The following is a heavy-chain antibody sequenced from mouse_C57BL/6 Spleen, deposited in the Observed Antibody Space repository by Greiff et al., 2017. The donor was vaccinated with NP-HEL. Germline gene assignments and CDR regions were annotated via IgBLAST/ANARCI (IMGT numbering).Heavy chain of an antibody. CDR2: IYPGDGDT. Sequence: QVQLQQSGAELVKPGASVKISCKASGYAFSSYWMNWVKQRPGKGLEWIGQIYPGDGDTNYNGKFKGKATLTADKSSSTAYMQLSSLTSEDSAVYFCARWGGSSYDFDYWGQGTTLTVSS. CDR1: GYAFSSYW. J-gene: IGHJ2*01. D-gene: IGHD1-1*01. CDR3: ARWGGSSYDFDY. V-gene: IGHV1-80*01.